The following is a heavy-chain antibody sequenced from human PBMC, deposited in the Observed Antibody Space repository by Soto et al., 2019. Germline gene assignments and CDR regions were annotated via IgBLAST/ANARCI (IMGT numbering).Heavy chain of an antibody. Sequence: SETLSLTCTVSGGSISSDYWSWIRQPPGKGLEWIGYIYYSGSTNYNPSLKSRVTTSVDTSKNQFSLKLSSVTAADTAVYYCARLEYSSGWYRFGYWGQGTLVTVSS. CDR3: ARLEYSSGWYRFGY. V-gene: IGHV4-59*01. D-gene: IGHD6-19*01. CDR1: GGSISSDY. CDR2: IYYSGST. J-gene: IGHJ4*02.